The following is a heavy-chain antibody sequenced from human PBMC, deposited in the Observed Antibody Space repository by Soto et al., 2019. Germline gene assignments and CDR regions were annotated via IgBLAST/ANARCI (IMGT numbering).Heavy chain of an antibody. J-gene: IGHJ4*02. V-gene: IGHV4-30-2*01. CDR1: GDSISIGGYS. CDR3: ASESRLGYRLFDN. Sequence: QLQLQESGSGLVKPSQTLSLTCDVSGDSISIGGYSWNWLRQPPGKGLQWIGYIYHGGSTYYNPTLKCRVVISVHRSKNHCSLNLTSVTAAATAVDYCASESRLGYRLFDNWGQGILVTVSS. D-gene: IGHD5-12*01. CDR2: IYHGGST.